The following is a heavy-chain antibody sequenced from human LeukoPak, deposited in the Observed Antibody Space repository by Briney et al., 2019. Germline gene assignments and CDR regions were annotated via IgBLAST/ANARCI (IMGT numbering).Heavy chain of an antibody. D-gene: IGHD2-2*01. V-gene: IGHV3-30*18. Sequence: GGSLRLSCAASGFTFSSYGMHWVRQAPGKGLEWVAVISYDGSNKYYADSVKGRFTISRDNSKNTLYLQMNSLRAEDTAVYYCAKDGLGYCSSTSCSAPGGWGQGTLATVSS. CDR3: AKDGLGYCSSTSCSAPGG. CDR1: GFTFSSYG. CDR2: ISYDGSNK. J-gene: IGHJ4*02.